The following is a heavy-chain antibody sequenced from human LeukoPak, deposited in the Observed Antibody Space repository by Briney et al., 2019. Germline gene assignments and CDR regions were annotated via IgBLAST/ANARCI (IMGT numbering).Heavy chain of an antibody. CDR2: INHSGST. J-gene: IGHJ3*02. CDR3: ARVRSGYDSWVWGSYRTLGAFDI. D-gene: IGHD3-16*02. CDR1: GGSFSGYY. Sequence: SETLSLTCAVYGGSFSGYYWSWIRQPPGKGLEWIGEINHSGSTNYNPSLKSRVTISVDTSKNQFSLKLSSVTAADTAVYYCARVRSGYDSWVWGSYRTLGAFDIWGQGTMVTVYS. V-gene: IGHV4-34*01.